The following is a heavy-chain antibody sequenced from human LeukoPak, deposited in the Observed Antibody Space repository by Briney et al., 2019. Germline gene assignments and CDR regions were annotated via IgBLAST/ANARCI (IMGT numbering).Heavy chain of an antibody. V-gene: IGHV1-2*02. J-gene: IGHJ6*02. CDR2: INPNSGGT. CDR1: GYTFTGYY. CDR3: ARVGTLALYYYYGMDV. Sequence: ASVKVSCKASGYTFTGYYMHWVRQAPGQGLEWMGWINPNSGGTNYAQKFQGRVTMTRDTSISTAYMELSRLRSDDTAVYYCARVGTLALYYYYGMDVWGQGTTVTVSS. D-gene: IGHD1-1*01.